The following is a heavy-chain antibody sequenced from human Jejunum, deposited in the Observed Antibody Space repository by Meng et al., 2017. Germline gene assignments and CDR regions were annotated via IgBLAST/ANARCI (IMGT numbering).Heavy chain of an antibody. D-gene: IGHD3-22*01. CDR3: ARGPYYYDTDGYYYGLDY. V-gene: IGHV4-59*02. J-gene: IGHJ4*02. CDR2: ISHNGVT. Sequence: SETLSLTCSVSGGSVTSYFWSWIRQPPGGGLEWIGYISHNGVTNYNPSLESRVTISVETSKNQLSLKLTSVTAADTAVYYCARGPYYYDTDGYYYGLDYWGRGSLVTVSS. CDR1: GGSVTSYF.